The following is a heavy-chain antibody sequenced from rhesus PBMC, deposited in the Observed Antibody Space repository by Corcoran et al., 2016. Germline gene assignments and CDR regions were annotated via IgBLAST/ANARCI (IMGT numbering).Heavy chain of an antibody. Sequence: QVQLQESGPGLVKPSETLSLICIVSGDSISANWWSWIRQPPGEGLEWIGVIDGSFGNTNDSTALKSRVTISKDAARNQVYLKVTSVTAADTAVYYCARDPATGYFDFWGQGVLVPVSS. D-gene: IGHD6-31*01. J-gene: IGHJ4*01. CDR1: GDSISANW. CDR2: IDGSFGNT. CDR3: ARDPATGYFDF. V-gene: IGHV4-80*01.